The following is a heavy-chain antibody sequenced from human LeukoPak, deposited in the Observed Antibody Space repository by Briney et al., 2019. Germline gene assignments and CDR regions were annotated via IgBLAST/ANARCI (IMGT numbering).Heavy chain of an antibody. D-gene: IGHD2-15*01. J-gene: IGHJ4*02. CDR3: AKARAAVVEAAINY. V-gene: IGHV3-23*01. CDR1: GFNFSNYA. Sequence: GGSLRLSCAASGFNFSNYAMTWVRRAPGKGLEWVPTVNSNDRPYYADSVKGRFTISRDNSKNTLYLQMNTLRVEDTALYYCAKARAAVVEAAINYWGQGILVTVSP. CDR2: VNSNDRP.